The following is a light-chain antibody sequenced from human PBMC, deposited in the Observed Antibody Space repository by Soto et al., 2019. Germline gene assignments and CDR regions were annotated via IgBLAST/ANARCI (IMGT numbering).Light chain of an antibody. V-gene: IGKV1-27*01. CDR3: QKYNSAPLT. Sequence: DIQMTQSPSSLSASVGDRVTITCRASQGISSYLAWYQQKPGKVPKLLIYAASTLQSGVPSRFSGSGSGTDFTLTISSLQPEDVATYYCQKYNSAPLTFGPGTKVDIQ. J-gene: IGKJ3*01. CDR1: QGISSY. CDR2: AAS.